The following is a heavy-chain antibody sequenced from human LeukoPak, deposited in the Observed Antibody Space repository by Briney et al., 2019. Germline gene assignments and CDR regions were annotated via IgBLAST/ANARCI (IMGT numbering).Heavy chain of an antibody. D-gene: IGHD6-13*01. J-gene: IGHJ3*02. CDR2: IYSSGST. Sequence: SETLSLTCTVSGGSISSYYWSWIRQPAGKGLEWIGRIYSSGSTDYNPSLKSRVTMSVDTSKNQFSLKMRSVTAAVTAVYYCARGIAAASERAFDIWGQGTMVTVSS. CDR1: GGSISSYY. CDR3: ARGIAAASERAFDI. V-gene: IGHV4-4*07.